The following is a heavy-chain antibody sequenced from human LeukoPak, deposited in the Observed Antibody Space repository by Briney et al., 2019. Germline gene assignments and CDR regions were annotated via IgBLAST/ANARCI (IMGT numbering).Heavy chain of an antibody. CDR3: AGTHGVGATHSQH. V-gene: IGHV4-59*01. Sequence: SETLSLTCTVSGGSISSYYWSWIRQPPGRGLEWIGYIYYSGSTNYNPSLKSRVTISVDTSKNQFPLKLSSVTAADTAVYYCAGTHGVGATHSQHWGQGTLVTVSS. CDR1: GGSISSYY. CDR2: IYYSGST. D-gene: IGHD1-26*01. J-gene: IGHJ1*01.